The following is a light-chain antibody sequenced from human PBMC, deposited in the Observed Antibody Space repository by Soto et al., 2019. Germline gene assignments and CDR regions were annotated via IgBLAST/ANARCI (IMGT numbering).Light chain of an antibody. CDR3: QQYNNWPLT. CDR2: GAS. V-gene: IGKV3-15*01. Sequence: MVLTQSPGTLSLSAGERATLSCRASQSVSSSYLAWYQQKPGQAPRLLIYGASTRATGIPVRFSGSGSGTEFTLTISSLQSEDFAVYYCQQYNNWPLTFGQGTRLEIK. CDR1: QSVSSSY. J-gene: IGKJ5*01.